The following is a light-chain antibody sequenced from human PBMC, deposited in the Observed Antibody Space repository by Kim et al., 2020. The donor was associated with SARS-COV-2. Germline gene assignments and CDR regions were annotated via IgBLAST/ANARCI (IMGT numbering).Light chain of an antibody. CDR1: SSNIGAGYD. V-gene: IGLV1-40*01. Sequence: RVTISCTGSSSNIGAGYDVHWYQQLPGTAPKLLIYGNNNRPSGVPDRFSGSKSGTSASLAITGLQAEDEADYYCQSYDSSLSVHVVFGGGTQLTV. CDR3: QSYDSSLSVHVV. CDR2: GNN. J-gene: IGLJ2*01.